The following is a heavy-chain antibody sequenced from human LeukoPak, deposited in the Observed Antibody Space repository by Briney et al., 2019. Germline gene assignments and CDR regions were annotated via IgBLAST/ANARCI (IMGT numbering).Heavy chain of an antibody. CDR3: ARDGMSYSPRFDY. Sequence: ASVKVSRKASGYTFTSYGISWVRQAPGQGLEWMGWISAYNGNTNYAQKLQGRVTMTTDTTTITAYMEPRSLRSDATAVYYCARDGMSYSPRFDYWGQGTMVTVSS. CDR2: ISAYNGNT. V-gene: IGHV1-18*01. J-gene: IGHJ4*02. CDR1: GYTFTSYG. D-gene: IGHD2-15*01.